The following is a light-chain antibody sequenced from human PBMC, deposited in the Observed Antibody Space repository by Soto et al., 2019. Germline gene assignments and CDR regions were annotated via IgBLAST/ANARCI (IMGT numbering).Light chain of an antibody. CDR2: GAS. CDR3: QQYAGSLT. V-gene: IGKV3-20*01. Sequence: EIVLTQSPGTLSLSPGERATLSCWASQSVAITYLGWYQQNPGQAPRLLIYGASSRSTGIPDRFSGSVSGTDFTLTIRRLEPEDFALYYCQQYAGSLTFGQGTRLEIK. CDR1: QSVAITY. J-gene: IGKJ5*01.